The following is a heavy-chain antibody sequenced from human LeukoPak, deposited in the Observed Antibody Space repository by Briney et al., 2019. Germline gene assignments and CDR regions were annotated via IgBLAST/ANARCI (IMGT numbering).Heavy chain of an antibody. V-gene: IGHV3-23*01. CDR2: ISGSGGST. D-gene: IGHD2-8*02. CDR3: AKAESGYWSPFDY. CDR1: GFTFSSYA. J-gene: IGHJ4*02. Sequence: GGSLRLSCAASGFTFSSYAMSWVRQAPGKGLEWVSAISGSGGSTYYADSVKGRFTISRDNSKNTLYLQKNSLRAEDTAVYYCAKAESGYWSPFDYWGQGTLVTVSS.